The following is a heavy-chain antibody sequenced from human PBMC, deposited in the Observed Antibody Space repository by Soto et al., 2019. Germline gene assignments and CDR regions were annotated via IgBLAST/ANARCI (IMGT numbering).Heavy chain of an antibody. CDR1: GGSFSCYY. CDR3: ASDYRDQYSSAPGGYFDY. CDR2: INHSGST. Sequence: SETLSLTCAVYGGSFSCYYWSWIRQPPGKGLEWIGEINHSGSTNYNPSLKSRVTISVDTSKNQFSLKLSSVTAADTAVYYCASDYRDQYSSAPGGYFDYWGQGTLVTVSS. J-gene: IGHJ4*02. V-gene: IGHV4-34*01. D-gene: IGHD6-19*01.